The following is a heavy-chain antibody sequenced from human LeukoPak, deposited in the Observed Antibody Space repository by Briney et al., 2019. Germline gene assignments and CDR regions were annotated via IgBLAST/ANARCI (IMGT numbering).Heavy chain of an antibody. D-gene: IGHD2-15*01. J-gene: IGHJ5*02. CDR1: GSIFTSYW. V-gene: IGHV5-10-1*01. CDR2: IDPSDSYT. Sequence: GASLKISCKGSGSIFTSYWISWGRQLPGKGLEWMGRIDPSDSYTNYSPSFQGHVTISADKSISTAYLQWSSLKASDTAMYYCARSFQGYCSGGSCYPPFDPWGQGTLVTVSS. CDR3: ARSFQGYCSGGSCYPPFDP.